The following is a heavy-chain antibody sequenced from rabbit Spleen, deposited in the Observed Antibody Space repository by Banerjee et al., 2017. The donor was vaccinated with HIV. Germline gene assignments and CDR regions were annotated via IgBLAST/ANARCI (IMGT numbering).Heavy chain of an antibody. J-gene: IGHJ4*01. CDR3: ARGAYGGAIGYGDGYYFVL. CDR2: IDSGSSGFT. Sequence: QSLEESGGDLVKPGASLTLTCTASGVSFSFNSYMCWVRQAPGKGLEWIACIDSGSSGFTYFASWAKGRFTISKTSSTTVTLQMTSLTAADTATYFCARGAYGGAIGYGDGYYFVLWGPGTLVTVS. D-gene: IGHD6-1*01. CDR1: GVSFSFNSY. V-gene: IGHV1S40*01.